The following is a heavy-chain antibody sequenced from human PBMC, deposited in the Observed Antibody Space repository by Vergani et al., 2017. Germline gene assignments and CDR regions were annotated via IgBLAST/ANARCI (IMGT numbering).Heavy chain of an antibody. D-gene: IGHD3-10*01. J-gene: IGHJ3*01. CDR2: IYPGDSEV. V-gene: IGHV5-51*01. Sequence: EVQLVQSGAEVKKPGESLKISCKGSGYSFSNFWIGWVRQRPGRGLEWMGIIYPGDSEVKSNPTFRGQDIFSVDTSVNTAYLQWRSLQASDTATYFCASGGHGSENGGALQLWGQGTNITVSS. CDR3: ASGGHGSENGGALQL. CDR1: GYSFSNFW.